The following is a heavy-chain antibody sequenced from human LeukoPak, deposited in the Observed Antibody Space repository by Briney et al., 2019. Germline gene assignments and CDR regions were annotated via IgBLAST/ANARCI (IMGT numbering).Heavy chain of an antibody. CDR3: ARDHQEQHQVGSGNHLDNWFDS. CDR1: GFTFSDYY. CDR2: IRNEVNSYTT. J-gene: IGHJ5*01. Sequence: GGSLRLSCAASGFTFSDYYMDWVRQAPGKGLEWVGRIRNEVNSYTTEYAASVKGRFTISRDESKLNLQMNSLKTEDTAVYYCARDHQEQHQVGSGNHLDNWFDSWGQGTLVTVSS. D-gene: IGHD1-26*01. V-gene: IGHV3-72*01.